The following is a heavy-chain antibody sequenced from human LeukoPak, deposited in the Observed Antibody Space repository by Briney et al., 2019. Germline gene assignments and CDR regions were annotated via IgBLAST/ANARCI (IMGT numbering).Heavy chain of an antibody. J-gene: IGHJ3*02. Sequence: SSETLSLTCTVSGGSISSSSDYWGWIRQPPGKGLEWIGSFFYSGSTYYNPSLKSRVTISVDTSKNQFSLRLSSVTAADTAVYYCARRQLWLLAFDIWGQGTMVTVSS. V-gene: IGHV4-39*07. CDR2: FFYSGST. CDR3: ARRQLWLLAFDI. D-gene: IGHD5-18*01. CDR1: GGSISSSSDY.